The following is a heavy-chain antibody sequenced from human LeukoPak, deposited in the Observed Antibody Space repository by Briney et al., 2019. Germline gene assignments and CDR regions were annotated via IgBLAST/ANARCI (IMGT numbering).Heavy chain of an antibody. CDR1: GGSISSYY. Sequence: SSETLSLTCTVSGGSISSYYWSWIRQPAGKGLEWIGRIYTSGSTNYNPSLKSRVTMSVDTSKNQFSLKLSSVTAADTAVYYCARHGSYDILTGYYMGFDYWGQGTLVTVSS. CDR3: ARHGSYDILTGYYMGFDY. D-gene: IGHD3-9*01. J-gene: IGHJ4*02. V-gene: IGHV4-4*07. CDR2: IYTSGST.